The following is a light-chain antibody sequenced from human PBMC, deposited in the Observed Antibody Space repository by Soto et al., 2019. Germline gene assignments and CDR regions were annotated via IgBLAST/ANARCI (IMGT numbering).Light chain of an antibody. J-gene: IGKJ2*01. V-gene: IGKV3-20*01. CDR2: GSS. Sequence: EVVLTQSPGTLSLSPGERATLSCRASENVSNNYLAWYQQKPGQAPRLLIFGSSDRAAVIPDRFSGSGSVTDFTLTISRLEPEDFAVYYCQQYGSSPPYTFGQGTKLEIK. CDR3: QQYGSSPPYT. CDR1: ENVSNNY.